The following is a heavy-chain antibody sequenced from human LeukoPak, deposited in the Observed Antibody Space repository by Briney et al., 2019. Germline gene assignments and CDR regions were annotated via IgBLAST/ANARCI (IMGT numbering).Heavy chain of an antibody. CDR2: ILYDGSNK. CDR1: GFTFSTHA. J-gene: IGHJ4*02. D-gene: IGHD6-13*01. V-gene: IGHV3-30*14. CDR3: ARGVSSILFDD. Sequence: GGSLRLSCTASGFTFSTHAMHWVRQAPGKGLEWVAIILYDGSNKHYADSVKGRFSISRDNSKNTLDLQMNSLKAEDTAVYYCARGVSSILFDDWGQGTLVTVSS.